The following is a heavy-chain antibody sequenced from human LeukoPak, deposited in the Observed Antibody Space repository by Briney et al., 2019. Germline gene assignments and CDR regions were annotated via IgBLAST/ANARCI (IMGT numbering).Heavy chain of an antibody. V-gene: IGHV4-59*08. Sequence: SETLSLTCTVSGGSISSHYWSWIRQPPGKGLEWIGYIYYSGSTNYNPSLKSRVTISVDTSKNQFSLKLSSVTAADTAVYYCARLGGSGALGWFDPWGQGTLVTVSS. D-gene: IGHD3-10*01. J-gene: IGHJ5*02. CDR1: GGSISSHY. CDR2: IYYSGST. CDR3: ARLGGSGALGWFDP.